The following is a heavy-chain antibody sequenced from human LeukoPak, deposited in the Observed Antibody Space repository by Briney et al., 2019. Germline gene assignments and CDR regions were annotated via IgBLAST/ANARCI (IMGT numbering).Heavy chain of an antibody. CDR1: GASISSYY. V-gene: IGHV4-59*01. J-gene: IGHJ5*02. D-gene: IGHD4-23*01. CDR2: IYHNGST. CDR3: AKVVAPRVATTNWFDP. Sequence: PSETLSLTCTVSGASISSYYWSWIRQPPGKGLEWIGYIYHNGSTKYSPSLKNRVTMSLDTSENQFSLKVNSVTAADTAVYYCAKVVAPRVATTNWFDPWGQGTLVTVSS.